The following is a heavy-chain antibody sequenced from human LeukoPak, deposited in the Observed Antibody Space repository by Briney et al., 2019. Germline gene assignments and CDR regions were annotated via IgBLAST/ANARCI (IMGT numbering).Heavy chain of an antibody. CDR2: IYHSGST. CDR3: ARETSWYLFDY. D-gene: IGHD6-13*01. J-gene: IGHJ4*02. V-gene: IGHV4-38-2*02. CDR1: GYSISSGYH. Sequence: NTSETLSLTCTVSGYSISSGYHWGWIRQPPGKGLEWIGSIYHSGSTYYNPSLKSRVTISVDTSKNQFSLKLSSVTAADTAVYYCARETSWYLFDYWGQGTLVTVSS.